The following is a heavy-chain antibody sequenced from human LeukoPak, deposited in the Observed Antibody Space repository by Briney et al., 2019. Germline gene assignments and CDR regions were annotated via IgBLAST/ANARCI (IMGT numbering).Heavy chain of an antibody. CDR3: VRVDTSGYYYELSFDY. J-gene: IGHJ4*02. CDR2: TKKDGSEK. CDR1: GFTFSSYW. Sequence: PGGSLRLSSAASGFTFSSYWMSWVRQAPGKGLEWVANTKKDGSEKEYVDSVKGRFTISRDNAKNSLYLQMNSLRVEDTAVYYCVRVDTSGYYYELSFDYWGQGTLVTVSS. D-gene: IGHD3-22*01. V-gene: IGHV3-7*01.